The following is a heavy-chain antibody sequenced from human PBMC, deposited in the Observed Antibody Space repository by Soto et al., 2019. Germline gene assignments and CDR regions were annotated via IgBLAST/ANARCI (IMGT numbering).Heavy chain of an antibody. CDR1: GGSITSSSYH. V-gene: IGHV4-39*01. CDR3: ATQEVGGSYVYTFDP. J-gene: IGHJ5*02. Sequence: QLHLRESGPGLVKPSETLSLTCTVSGGSITSSSYHWGWIRQPPGKGLEWIGSIYYSGSTYYNPSLKSRVTISVDTSKTQFSLKLSSVTAADTAVYYCATQEVGGSYVYTFDPWGQGTLVTVSS. D-gene: IGHD1-26*01. CDR2: IYYSGST.